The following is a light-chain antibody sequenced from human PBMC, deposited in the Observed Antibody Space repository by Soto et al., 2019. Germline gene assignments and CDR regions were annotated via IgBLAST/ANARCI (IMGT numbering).Light chain of an antibody. CDR2: GAS. CDR1: ESVSSSY. V-gene: IGKV3-20*01. J-gene: IGKJ1*01. CDR3: QPYNDWPPWT. Sequence: EIVLTQTPGTLSLSPGERATLSCRASESVSSSYLAWYQQKPGQAPRLLIYGASSRATGIPDRFSGSGSGTDFTLTISRLEPEDFAVYYCQPYNDWPPWTFGQGTTVDI.